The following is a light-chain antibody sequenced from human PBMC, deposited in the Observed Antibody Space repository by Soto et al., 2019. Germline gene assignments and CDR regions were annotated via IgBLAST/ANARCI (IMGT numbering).Light chain of an antibody. V-gene: IGKV3-15*01. CDR3: QQMNSFPHT. Sequence: IVMTQSPATLSVSPGERATLSCRASQSVSRNLAWYQQKPGQAPRLLIYDASSRATGIPARFSGSGSGTEFTLTISSLQSEDFATYYCQQMNSFPHTFGQGTKLEIK. CDR2: DAS. CDR1: QSVSRN. J-gene: IGKJ2*01.